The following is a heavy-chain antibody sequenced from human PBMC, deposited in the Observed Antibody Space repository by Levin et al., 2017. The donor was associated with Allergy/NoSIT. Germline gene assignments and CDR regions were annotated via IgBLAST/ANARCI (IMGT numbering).Heavy chain of an antibody. CDR2: ISGSGKST. D-gene: IGHD3-9*01. CDR3: TKTPHFDWPLDIDY. CDR1: GFTFSSYA. J-gene: IGHJ4*02. V-gene: IGHV3-23*01. Sequence: GGSLRLSCAASGFTFSSYAMSWVRQAPGKGLEWVSGISGSGKSTYYTDSVKGRFTISRDNSKNTLYLQMNSLRVEDTAVYYCTKTPHFDWPLDIDYWGQGTLVTVSS.